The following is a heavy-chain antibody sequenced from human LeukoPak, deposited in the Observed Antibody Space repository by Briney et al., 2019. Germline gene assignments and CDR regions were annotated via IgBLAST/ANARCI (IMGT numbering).Heavy chain of an antibody. CDR2: IYHSGST. CDR3: TSFVVYYGSGSPLDY. D-gene: IGHD3-10*01. V-gene: IGHV4-38-2*02. CDR1: GYSISSGYY. J-gene: IGHJ4*02. Sequence: SETLSLTFTVSGYSISSGYYWGWIRQPPGKGLEWIGSIYHSGSTYYNPSLKSRVTISVDTSKNQFSLKLSSVTAADTAVYYCTSFVVYYGSGSPLDYWGQGTLVTVSS.